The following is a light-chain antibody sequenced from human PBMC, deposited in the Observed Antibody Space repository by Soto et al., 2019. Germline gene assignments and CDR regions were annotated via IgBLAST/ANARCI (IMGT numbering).Light chain of an antibody. CDR2: GAS. CDR1: QSVNNN. Sequence: IVMTQSPATLSVAPGGRVTFSCRASQSVNNNLAWYQQKLGQAPRVLIYGASTRATGIPARFTGSGSGTEFILTITSLQSEDSAVYYCQEYNTWPWTFGQGTKVEFK. J-gene: IGKJ1*01. V-gene: IGKV3-15*01. CDR3: QEYNTWPWT.